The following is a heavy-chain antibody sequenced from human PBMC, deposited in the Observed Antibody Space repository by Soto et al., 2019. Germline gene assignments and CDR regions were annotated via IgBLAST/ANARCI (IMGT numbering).Heavy chain of an antibody. CDR2: IYWDDDE. CDR1: GFSLYTSGVG. CDR3: ARRGSSSISFDY. Sequence: QITLKESGPTLVKPTQTLTLTCTFSGFSLYTSGVGVGWIRQPPGKALEWLALIYWDDDERYSPSLKTRLAITKDTSKNQAVLTLTNMDPVDTATYYCARRGSSSISFDYWGQGTLVTVSS. D-gene: IGHD6-13*01. V-gene: IGHV2-5*02. J-gene: IGHJ4*02.